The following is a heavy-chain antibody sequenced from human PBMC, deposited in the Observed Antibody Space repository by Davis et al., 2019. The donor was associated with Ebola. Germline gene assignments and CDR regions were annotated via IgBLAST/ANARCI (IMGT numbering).Heavy chain of an antibody. CDR2: ISSSSSDI. CDR3: AKHIRTRDYGDDDAFDI. J-gene: IGHJ3*02. Sequence: PGGSLRLSCAASGFTFSSYSMNWVRQAPGKGLEWVSFISSSSSDISYADSVKGRFTISRDNAKNSLYLQMNSLRAEDTAVYYCAKHIRTRDYGDDDAFDIWGQGTMVTVSS. V-gene: IGHV3-21*01. D-gene: IGHD4-17*01. CDR1: GFTFSSYS.